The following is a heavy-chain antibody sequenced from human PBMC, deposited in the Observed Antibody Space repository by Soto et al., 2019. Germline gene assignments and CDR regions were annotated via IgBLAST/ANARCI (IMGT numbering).Heavy chain of an antibody. CDR3: ARGVHYYDSSGYAFDI. D-gene: IGHD3-22*01. Sequence: ASVKVSCKASGYTFTGYYMHWVRQAPGQGLEWMGWINPNSGGTNYAQKFQGRVTMTRDTSISTAYMELSRLRSDDTAVYYCARGVHYYDSSGYAFDIWGQGTMVTVSS. V-gene: IGHV1-2*02. CDR1: GYTFTGYY. J-gene: IGHJ3*02. CDR2: INPNSGGT.